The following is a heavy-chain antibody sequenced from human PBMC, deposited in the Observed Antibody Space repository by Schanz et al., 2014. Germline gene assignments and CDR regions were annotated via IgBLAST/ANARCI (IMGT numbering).Heavy chain of an antibody. Sequence: QVQLVQSGAEVKKPGASVKVSCKASGYSFTSYGISWVRQAPGQGLEWMGWINTNTANPTYAQGFTGRFVYTLDASVTTAYLEISSLKAEDTAVYYCARGYSGYSHFDYWGQGALVTVSS. CDR2: INTNTANP. CDR1: GYSFTSYG. J-gene: IGHJ4*02. D-gene: IGHD5-12*01. V-gene: IGHV7-4-1*02. CDR3: ARGYSGYSHFDY.